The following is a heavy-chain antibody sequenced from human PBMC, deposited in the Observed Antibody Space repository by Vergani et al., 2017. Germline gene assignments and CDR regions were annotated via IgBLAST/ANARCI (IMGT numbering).Heavy chain of an antibody. CDR1: EYSFGNYW. J-gene: IGHJ4*02. CDR2: IYPADSDT. D-gene: IGHD1-1*01. CDR3: ARHTTYTDS. Sequence: EVHLVLSGPVLRTPGESLTISCKGSEYSFGNYWIGWVRQMPGKGREWMGIIYPADSDTRYSPSFQGQVTIQAVKSISTAFLQMDSLKASDTALYYCARHTTYTDSWGQGTLVTVSS. V-gene: IGHV5-51*01.